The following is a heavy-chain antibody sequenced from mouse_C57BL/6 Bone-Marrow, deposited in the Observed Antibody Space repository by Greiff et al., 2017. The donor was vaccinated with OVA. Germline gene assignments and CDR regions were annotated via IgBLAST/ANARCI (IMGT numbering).Heavy chain of an antibody. CDR2: ISSGGDYI. V-gene: IGHV5S21*01. Sequence: EVMLVESGEGLVKPGGSLKLSCAASGFTFSSYAMSWVRQTPEKRLEWVAYISSGGDYIYYAATVKGRFTITRDNARNTMYLQMSSLKSEDPAMYYCTRRGWAMDYWGQGTSVTVSS. D-gene: IGHD3-3*01. J-gene: IGHJ4*01. CDR1: GFTFSSYA. CDR3: TRRGWAMDY.